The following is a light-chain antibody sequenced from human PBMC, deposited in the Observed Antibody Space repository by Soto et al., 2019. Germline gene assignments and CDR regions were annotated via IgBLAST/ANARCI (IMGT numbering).Light chain of an antibody. CDR3: QQYGSSPPYT. CDR2: GAS. Sequence: EIVLTQSPGTLSLSPGERATLSCRASQSVSSSYVAWYQQKPGQAPRLLIYGASSRATGIPDRFIGSGSGTDFTLTSNRLEPEDFAVYYFQQYGSSPPYTFGQGTKLEIK. J-gene: IGKJ2*01. V-gene: IGKV3-20*01. CDR1: QSVSSSY.